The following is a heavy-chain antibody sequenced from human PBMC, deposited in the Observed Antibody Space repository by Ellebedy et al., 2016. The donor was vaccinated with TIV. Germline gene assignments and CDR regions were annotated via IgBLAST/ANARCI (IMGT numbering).Heavy chain of an antibody. CDR3: ARTYSGINDWYFDV. Sequence: GESLKISCVGYGFTLSNVWMSWVRQAPGKGLEWVATIKPDGNEKYYGDSVKVRFIISRDNGKSSLFLQLNSLRVEDTAVYYCARTYSGINDWYFDVWGRGTLVTVSA. V-gene: IGHV3-7*01. CDR1: GFTLSNVW. J-gene: IGHJ2*01. D-gene: IGHD1-26*01. CDR2: IKPDGNEK.